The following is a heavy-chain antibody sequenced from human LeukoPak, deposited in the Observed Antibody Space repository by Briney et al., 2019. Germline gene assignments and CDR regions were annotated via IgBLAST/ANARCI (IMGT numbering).Heavy chain of an antibody. Sequence: GGSLRLSCAASGFTFSSYWMSWVRQAPGKGLEWVANIKQDGSEKYYVDSVKGRFTISRDNAKNSLYLQMNSLRAEDTAVYYCARGHIVGATFWFDPWGQGTLVTVSS. D-gene: IGHD1-26*01. CDR1: GFTFSSYW. J-gene: IGHJ5*02. V-gene: IGHV3-7*03. CDR2: IKQDGSEK. CDR3: ARGHIVGATFWFDP.